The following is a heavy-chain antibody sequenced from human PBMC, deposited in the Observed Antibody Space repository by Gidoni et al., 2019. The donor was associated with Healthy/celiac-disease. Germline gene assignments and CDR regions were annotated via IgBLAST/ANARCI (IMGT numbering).Heavy chain of an antibody. Sequence: QVQLPQWGAGLLKPSETLSLTCAVYGGSFSGYYWSWIRPPPGKGLGWIGEINHSGSINYNPSLKSRVTISVDTSKIQFSLTLSSVTAADTSVYYCARVPRIAAAGTEYYYYYGMDVWGQGTTVTVSS. CDR2: INHSGSI. J-gene: IGHJ6*02. D-gene: IGHD6-13*01. V-gene: IGHV4-34*01. CDR3: ARVPRIAAAGTEYYYYYGMDV. CDR1: GGSFSGYY.